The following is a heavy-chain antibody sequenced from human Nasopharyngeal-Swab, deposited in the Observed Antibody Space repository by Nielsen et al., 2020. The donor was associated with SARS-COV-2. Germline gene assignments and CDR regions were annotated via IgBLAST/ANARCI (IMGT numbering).Heavy chain of an antibody. CDR1: GDTFTSYY. V-gene: IGHV1-46*01. Sequence: ASVKVSCKASGDTFTSYYMHWVRQAPGQGLEWMGIINPSGGSTSYAQKFQGRVTMTRDTSTSTVYMELSSLRSEDTAVYYCARELSSGGLDPWGQGTLVTVSS. CDR2: INPSGGST. CDR3: ARELSSGGLDP. J-gene: IGHJ5*02. D-gene: IGHD2-15*01.